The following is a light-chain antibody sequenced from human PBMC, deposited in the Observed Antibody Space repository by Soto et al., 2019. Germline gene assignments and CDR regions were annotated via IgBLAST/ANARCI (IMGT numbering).Light chain of an antibody. CDR1: SSNIGAGYD. J-gene: IGLJ2*01. CDR2: GNS. V-gene: IGLV1-40*01. Sequence: QSVLTQPPSVSGAPGQRVTISCTGSSSNIGAGYDVHWYQQLPGTAPKLLIYGNSNRPSGVPDRFSGSKSGTSASLAITGLQAEDEADYYCQSYDSSLEVAFGGGTKLTVL. CDR3: QSYDSSLEVA.